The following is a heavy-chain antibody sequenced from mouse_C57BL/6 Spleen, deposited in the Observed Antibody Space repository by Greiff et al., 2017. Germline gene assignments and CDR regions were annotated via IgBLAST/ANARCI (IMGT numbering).Heavy chain of an antibody. D-gene: IGHD1-1*01. CDR1: GYTFTSYW. V-gene: IGHV1-50*01. Sequence: QVQLQQPGAELVKPGASVKLSCKASGYTFTSYWMQWVKQRPGQGLEWIGEIDPSDSYTNYNQKFKGKATLTGDTSSSTAYMQLSSLTSEDSAVYDCARRGVITTVGPFGYWGQGTTLTVSS. CDR3: ARRGVITTVGPFGY. J-gene: IGHJ2*01. CDR2: IDPSDSYT.